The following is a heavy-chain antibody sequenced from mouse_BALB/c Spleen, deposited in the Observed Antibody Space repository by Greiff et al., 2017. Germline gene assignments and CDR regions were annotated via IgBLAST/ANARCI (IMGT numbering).Heavy chain of an antibody. V-gene: IGHV3-2*02. Sequence: DVKLQESGPGLVKPSQSLSLTCTVTGYSITSDYAWNWIRQFPGNKLEWMGYISYSGSTSYNPSLKSRISITRDTSKNQFFLQLNSVTTEDTATYYCARSDDGYTYAMDYWGQGTSVTVSS. CDR3: ARSDDGYTYAMDY. D-gene: IGHD2-3*01. J-gene: IGHJ4*01. CDR2: ISYSGST. CDR1: GYSITSDYA.